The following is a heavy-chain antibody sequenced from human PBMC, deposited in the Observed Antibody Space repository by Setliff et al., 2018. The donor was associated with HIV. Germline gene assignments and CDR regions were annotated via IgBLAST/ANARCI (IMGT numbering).Heavy chain of an antibody. Sequence: PGGSLRLSCAASGFTFTNAWMSWVRQAPGKGLEWVGRIKTTAEGGTTDYTAPVKGRSTISRDDSRNTLYLQMNSLKTEDTAVYYCTAALQQQVVRWFDPWGQGTLVTVSS. CDR3: TAALQQQVVRWFDP. CDR2: IKTTAEGGTT. J-gene: IGHJ5*02. V-gene: IGHV3-15*01. D-gene: IGHD6-13*01. CDR1: GFTFTNAW.